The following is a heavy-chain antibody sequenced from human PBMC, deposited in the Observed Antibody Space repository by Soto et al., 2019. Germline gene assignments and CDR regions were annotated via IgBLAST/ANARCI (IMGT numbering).Heavy chain of an antibody. J-gene: IGHJ4*02. CDR2: ISGSGGSK. Sequence: GGSLRLSCAASGFTFSSYAMSWVRQAPGKGLEWVSAISGSGGSKYYADSVKGRFTISRDNSKNTLYLQMNSLRAEDTAVYYCAKVSGDLLELLRFDYWGQGTLVTVSS. CDR3: AKVSGDLLELLRFDY. V-gene: IGHV3-23*01. CDR1: GFTFSSYA. D-gene: IGHD1-7*01.